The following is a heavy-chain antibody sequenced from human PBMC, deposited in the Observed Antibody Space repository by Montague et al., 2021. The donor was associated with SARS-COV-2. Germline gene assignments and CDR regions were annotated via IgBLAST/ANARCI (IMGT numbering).Heavy chain of an antibody. Sequence: SETLSLTCTVSGGSVTSGDYYWTWIRQPPGKGLEWIGYIYNTGRTHYNPSLESRVTISMDTSKNQFSLKVDSVSAADTAVYYCATEMPAYDVFDIWGQGTMVTVSS. J-gene: IGHJ3*02. D-gene: IGHD2-2*01. CDR2: IYNTGRT. V-gene: IGHV4-61*08. CDR1: GGSVTSGDYY. CDR3: ATEMPAYDVFDI.